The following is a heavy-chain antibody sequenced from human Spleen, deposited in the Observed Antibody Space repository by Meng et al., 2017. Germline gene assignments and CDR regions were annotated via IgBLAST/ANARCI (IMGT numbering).Heavy chain of an antibody. V-gene: IGHV4-34*01. D-gene: IGHD6-13*01. CDR2: INHSGST. CDR1: GFTFSNAW. CDR3: ARVTGYSGSWYGIQGSDNWFDP. Sequence: ESLKISCAASGFTFSNAWMSWIRQAPGKGLEWIGEINHSGSTNYNPSLKSRVTISVDTSKNQFSLKLSSVTAADTAVYYCARVTGYSGSWYGIQGSDNWFDPWGQGTLVTVSS. J-gene: IGHJ5*02.